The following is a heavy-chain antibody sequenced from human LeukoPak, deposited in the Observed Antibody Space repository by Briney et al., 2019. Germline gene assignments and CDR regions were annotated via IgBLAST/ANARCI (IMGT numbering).Heavy chain of an antibody. D-gene: IGHD2-15*01. V-gene: IGHV3-15*01. CDR2: IKSKTDGGTR. J-gene: IGHJ4*02. CDR3: ATEGYCSGGSCYSFDH. CDR1: GFTFSTAW. Sequence: GGSLRLSCAASGFTFSTAWLSWVRQVPGKGLEWVGRIKSKTDGGTRDYAAPVKGRFSISREDSKNTVYLQMNSLKTEDTAVYYCATEGYCSGGSCYSFDHWGQGTLVTVSS.